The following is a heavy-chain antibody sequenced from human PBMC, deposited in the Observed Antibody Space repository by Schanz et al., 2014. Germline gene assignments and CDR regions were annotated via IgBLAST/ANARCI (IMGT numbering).Heavy chain of an antibody. CDR2: IKHDGSVK. CDR1: GFTFSTFA. J-gene: IGHJ3*02. CDR3: AKGRFGELSAFDI. Sequence: EVKLLESGGTLVRPGGSLRLSCSASGFTFSTFAMHWVRQAPGKGPEWVANIKHDGSVKDYADSVKGRFTISRDNSKNTLFLQMNSLRVEDTAVYYCAKGRFGELSAFDIWGQGTMVTVSS. D-gene: IGHD3-10*01. V-gene: IGHV3-7*05.